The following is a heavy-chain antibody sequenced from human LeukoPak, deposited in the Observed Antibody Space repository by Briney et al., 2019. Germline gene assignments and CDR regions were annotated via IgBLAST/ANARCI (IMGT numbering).Heavy chain of an antibody. CDR2: MYYTGST. Sequence: SETLSLTCTVSGGSITNYDWSWIRQPPGKGLEWIGYMYYTGSTNYNPSLKSRVTMSVDTSKNQFSLELSSVTAADTAVYYCAREGAVVPAAIAFDYWGQGTLVTVSS. V-gene: IGHV4-59*12. D-gene: IGHD2-2*02. J-gene: IGHJ4*02. CDR3: AREGAVVPAAIAFDY. CDR1: GGSITNYD.